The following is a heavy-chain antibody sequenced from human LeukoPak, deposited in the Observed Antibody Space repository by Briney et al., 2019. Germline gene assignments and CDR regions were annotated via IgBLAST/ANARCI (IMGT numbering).Heavy chain of an antibody. V-gene: IGHV3-9*01. D-gene: IGHD3-22*01. Sequence: RXSXXXXGFTXXXYAMHWVRQAPGKGLEGVSGISWNSGSIGYADSVKGRFTISRDNAKNSLYLQMNSLRAEDTALYYCAKDMYYDSSGSFDYWGQGTLVTVSS. J-gene: IGHJ4*02. CDR3: AKDMYYDSSGSFDY. CDR2: ISWNSGSI. CDR1: GFTXXXYA.